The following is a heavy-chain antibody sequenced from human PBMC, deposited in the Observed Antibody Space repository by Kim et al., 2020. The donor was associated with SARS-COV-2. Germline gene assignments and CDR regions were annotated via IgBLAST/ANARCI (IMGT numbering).Heavy chain of an antibody. CDR3: SRDAFDI. J-gene: IGHJ3*02. Sequence: GSLRLSCAASASGFTFSSYWMSWVRQAPGKGLEWVANINQNGNKKNYVDSVKGRFTISRDNAENSLYLQMNSLRAEDTAVYYCSRDAFDIWGLGTMVTVSS. V-gene: IGHV3-7*01. CDR1: GFTFSSYW. CDR2: INQNGNKK.